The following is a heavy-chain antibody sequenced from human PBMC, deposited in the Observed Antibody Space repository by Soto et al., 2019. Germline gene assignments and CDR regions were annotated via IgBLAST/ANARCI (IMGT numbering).Heavy chain of an antibody. J-gene: IGHJ3*01. CDR2: IHSDGSST. V-gene: IGHV3-74*03. CDR1: DFTFSYYW. D-gene: IGHD1-26*01. CDR3: ARGDVGAFDL. Sequence: PGGSLRLSCVSSDFTFSYYWMHLVRQVPGKGLVWVSRIHSDGSSTTYADSVKGRFTISRDNAKNTLYLQMASLRVEDTAVYYCARGDVGAFDLWGQGTMVTVSS.